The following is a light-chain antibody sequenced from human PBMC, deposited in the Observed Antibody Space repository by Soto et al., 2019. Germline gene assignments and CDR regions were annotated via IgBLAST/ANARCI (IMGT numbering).Light chain of an antibody. CDR1: QNVYNN. CDR3: KQCRNWPLT. J-gene: IGKJ4*01. V-gene: IGKV3-15*01. CDR2: DAS. Sequence: EIVMTQSPATLSVSPGEGATLSCKASQNVYNNLAWYQQRPGQPPRLLIYDASTRATGISASFSGSGYGTEFTLTISSLQSEDFSVYFCKQCRNWPLTFGGGTKVDIK.